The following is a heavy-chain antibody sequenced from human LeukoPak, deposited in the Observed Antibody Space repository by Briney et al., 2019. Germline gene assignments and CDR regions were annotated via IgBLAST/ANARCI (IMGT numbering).Heavy chain of an antibody. D-gene: IGHD2-2*01. J-gene: IGHJ4*02. CDR3: ARPEQYQLAIDY. CDR1: GGSISSSSYY. CDR2: IYYSGST. Sequence: SETLSLTCTVSGGSISSSSYYWGWIRQPPGKGLEWIGSIYYSGSTYYSPSLKSRVTISVDTSKNQFSLKLSSVTAADTAVYYCARPEQYQLAIDYWGQGTLVTVSS. V-gene: IGHV4-39*01.